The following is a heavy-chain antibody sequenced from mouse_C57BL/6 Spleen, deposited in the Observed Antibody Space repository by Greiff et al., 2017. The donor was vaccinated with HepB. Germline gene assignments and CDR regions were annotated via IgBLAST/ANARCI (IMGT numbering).Heavy chain of an antibody. CDR3: ARGRYYGSSSWFAY. Sequence: EVQVVESGGGLVKPGGSLKLSCAASGFTFSDYGMHWVRQAPEKGLEWVAYISSGSSTIYYADTVKGRFTISRDNAKNTLFLQMTSLRSEDTAMYYCARGRYYGSSSWFAYWGQGTLVTVSA. CDR1: GFTFSDYG. J-gene: IGHJ3*01. CDR2: ISSGSSTI. D-gene: IGHD1-1*01. V-gene: IGHV5-17*01.